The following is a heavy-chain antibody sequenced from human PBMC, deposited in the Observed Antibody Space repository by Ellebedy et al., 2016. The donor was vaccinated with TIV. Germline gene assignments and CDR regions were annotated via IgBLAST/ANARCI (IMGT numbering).Heavy chain of an antibody. D-gene: IGHD3-10*01. CDR3: ARDYYGSGSSYPYYFDS. CDR1: GFTFSSSS. CDR2: ISVSNISI. Sequence: PGGSLRLSCAASGFTFSSSSMSWVRQAPGKGLEWVSSISVSNISISYTDSVKGRFTISRDNAKNSLYLQMNSLRAGDTAVYYCARDYYGSGSSYPYYFDSWGQGTLVTVSS. J-gene: IGHJ4*02. V-gene: IGHV3-21*01.